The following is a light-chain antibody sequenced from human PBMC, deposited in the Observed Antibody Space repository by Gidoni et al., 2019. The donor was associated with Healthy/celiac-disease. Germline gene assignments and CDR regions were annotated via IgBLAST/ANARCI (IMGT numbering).Light chain of an antibody. CDR1: SSNIGSST. CDR3: AAWDDSLNGYWV. Sequence: QSVLTQPPSASWTPGQRVTISCSGSSSNIGSSTVNWYQQLPGTAPNLLIYSSNQRPSGVPDRFSGSKSGTSASLAISGLQSEDEADYYCAAWDDSLNGYWVFGGGTKLTVL. J-gene: IGLJ3*02. CDR2: SSN. V-gene: IGLV1-44*01.